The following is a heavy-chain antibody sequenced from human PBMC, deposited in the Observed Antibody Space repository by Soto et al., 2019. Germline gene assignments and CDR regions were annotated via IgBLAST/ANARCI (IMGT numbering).Heavy chain of an antibody. CDR2: IYSGGST. CDR1: GFTASSNY. J-gene: IGHJ5*02. D-gene: IGHD6-13*01. V-gene: IGHV3-66*01. Sequence: EVQLVESGGGLVQPGGSLRLSCAASGFTASSNYMSWVRQAPGKGLEWVSVIYSGGSTYYADSVKGRFTISRDNSKNTLYLQMNSLRAEDTAVYYCARDVLYSSSWYLAHCFDPRGQGTLVTVSS. CDR3: ARDVLYSSSWYLAHCFDP.